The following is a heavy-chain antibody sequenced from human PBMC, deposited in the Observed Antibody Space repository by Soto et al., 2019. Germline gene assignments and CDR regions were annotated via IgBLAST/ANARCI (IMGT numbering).Heavy chain of an antibody. V-gene: IGHV1-8*01. J-gene: IGHJ4*02. CDR2: MNPNSGNT. Sequence: QVQLVQSGAEVKKPGASVKVSCKASGYTFTSYDINWVRQATGQGLEWMGWMNPNSGNTGYAQKFQGRVTMTRNTSIRTAYRALSSVRSEDTAVYWCARTLYGDNVDYWGQGTQVTVSS. D-gene: IGHD4-17*01. CDR3: ARTLYGDNVDY. CDR1: GYTFTSYD.